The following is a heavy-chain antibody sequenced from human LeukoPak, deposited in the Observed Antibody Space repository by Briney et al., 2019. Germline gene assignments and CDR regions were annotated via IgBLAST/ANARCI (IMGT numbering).Heavy chain of an antibody. D-gene: IGHD5-24*01. V-gene: IGHV4-34*01. Sequence: SETLSLTCAVYGGSFSGYYWSWIRQPPGKGLEWIGEINHSGSTNYNPSLKSRVTISVDTSKNQFSLKLSSVTAADTAVYYCGRGAQPPALATFTPWFDPWGQGTLVTVSS. CDR1: GGSFSGYY. CDR3: GRGAQPPALATFTPWFDP. J-gene: IGHJ5*02. CDR2: INHSGST.